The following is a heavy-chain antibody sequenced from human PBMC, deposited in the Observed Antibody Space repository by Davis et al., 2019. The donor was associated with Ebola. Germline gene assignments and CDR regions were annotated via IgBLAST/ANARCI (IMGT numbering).Heavy chain of an antibody. D-gene: IGHD2-21*02. CDR3: ARHGSDCGGDCYQDV. Sequence: GESLKISCKGSGYSFTNYWIGWVRQMPGKGLEWMGIIYPGDSDTRYSPSFQGQVTISADNSISTAYLHWSSLKASNTAMYYCARHGSDCGGDCYQDVWGQGTTVTVSS. V-gene: IGHV5-51*01. J-gene: IGHJ6*02. CDR2: IYPGDSDT. CDR1: GYSFTNYW.